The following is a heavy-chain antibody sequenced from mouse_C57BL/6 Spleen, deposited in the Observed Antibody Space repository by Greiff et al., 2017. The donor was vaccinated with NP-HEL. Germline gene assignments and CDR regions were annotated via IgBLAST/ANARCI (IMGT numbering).Heavy chain of an antibody. J-gene: IGHJ1*03. CDR2: ISYDGSN. D-gene: IGHD1-1*01. Sequence: EVQLQESGPGLVKPSQSLSLTCSVTGYSITSGYYWNWIRQFPGNKLEWMGYISYDGSNNYNPSLKNRISITRDTSKNQFFLKLNSVTTEDTATYYCARGDTTVEGYFDVWGTGTTVTVSS. CDR3: ARGDTTVEGYFDV. V-gene: IGHV3-6*01. CDR1: GYSITSGYY.